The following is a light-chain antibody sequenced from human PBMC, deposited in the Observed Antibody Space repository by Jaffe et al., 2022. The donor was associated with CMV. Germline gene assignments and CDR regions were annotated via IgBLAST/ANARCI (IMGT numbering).Light chain of an antibody. J-gene: IGLJ1*01. CDR1: SSDVGSYNL. CDR3: CSYAGSSSFV. V-gene: IGLV2-23*02. CDR2: EVR. Sequence: QSALTQPASVSGSPGQSITISCTGTSSDVGSYNLVSWYQQHPGNAPKLMIYEVRKWPSGVSNRFSGSKSGNTASLTISGLQAEDEADYYCCSYAGSSSFVFGTGTKVTVL.